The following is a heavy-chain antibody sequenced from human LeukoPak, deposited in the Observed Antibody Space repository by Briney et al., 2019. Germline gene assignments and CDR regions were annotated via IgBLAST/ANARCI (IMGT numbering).Heavy chain of an antibody. CDR3: ARDHLKTYYYGSGSSS. J-gene: IGHJ5*02. V-gene: IGHV3-48*04. D-gene: IGHD3-10*01. Sequence: GGSLRLSCAASGFTFSGSAMHWVRQAPGKGLEWVSYISSSSSTIYYADSVKGRFTISRDNAKNSLYLQMNSLRAEDTAVYYCARDHLKTYYYGSGSSSWGQGTLVTVSS. CDR2: ISSSSSTI. CDR1: GFTFSGSA.